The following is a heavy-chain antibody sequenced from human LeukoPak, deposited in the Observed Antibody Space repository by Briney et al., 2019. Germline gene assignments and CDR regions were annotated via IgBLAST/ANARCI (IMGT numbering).Heavy chain of an antibody. J-gene: IGHJ4*02. CDR2: IHSGGSA. CDR3: ARLGHSGIYFFDY. V-gene: IGHV4-39*01. Sequence: SETLSLTCTVSGGSISSSSYYWGWIRQPPGKGLEWIGSIHSGGSASYNPSLKSRVTMSVDTSRHQFSLKLSFVTAADTAVYYCARLGHSGIYFFDYWGQGTLVTVSS. D-gene: IGHD1-26*01. CDR1: GGSISSSSYY.